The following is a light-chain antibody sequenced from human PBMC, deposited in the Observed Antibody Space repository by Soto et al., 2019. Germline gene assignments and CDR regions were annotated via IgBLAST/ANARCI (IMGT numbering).Light chain of an antibody. CDR2: GAS. J-gene: IGKJ1*01. Sequence: EIVLTQSPGTLSFSPGERATLSCRASQSITNNYLAWYQQKAGQVPRLLLYGASTRPTGIPDRFSGSGSGTDFTFIISRVEDGDFAVYYCQHYGRSPRTFGQGTKVEIK. CDR3: QHYGRSPRT. V-gene: IGKV3-20*01. CDR1: QSITNNY.